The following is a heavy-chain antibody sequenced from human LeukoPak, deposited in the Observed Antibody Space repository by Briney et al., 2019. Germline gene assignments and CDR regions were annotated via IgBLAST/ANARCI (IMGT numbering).Heavy chain of an antibody. J-gene: IGHJ4*02. CDR1: GFTVSSNH. V-gene: IGHV3-53*01. CDR2: IYSDGNT. D-gene: IGHD5-18*01. Sequence: GGSLRLSCAASGFTVSSNHMSWVRQAPGKGLEWVSFIYSDGNTYYADSVRGRFSISRDSSKTTLYLQMNSLRAEDTAVYYCARSGYTYCYDYWGRGTLVTVSS. CDR3: ARSGYTYCYDY.